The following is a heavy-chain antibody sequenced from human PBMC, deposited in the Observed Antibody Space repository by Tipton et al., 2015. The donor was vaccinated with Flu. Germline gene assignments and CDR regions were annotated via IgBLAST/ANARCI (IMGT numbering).Heavy chain of an antibody. V-gene: IGHV3-48*03. CDR1: GFTVSSNY. CDR3: VREKRGNTYMAASYMGV. Sequence: GSLRLSCVVSGFTVSSNYMTWVRQAPGKGPEWFSYISSTGGTIYYADSVKGRFTISRDNTQNSLYLQMNSLRVEDSAVYYCVREKRGNTYMAASYMGVWGHGTT. J-gene: IGHJ6*03. D-gene: IGHD4-23*01. CDR2: ISSTGGTI.